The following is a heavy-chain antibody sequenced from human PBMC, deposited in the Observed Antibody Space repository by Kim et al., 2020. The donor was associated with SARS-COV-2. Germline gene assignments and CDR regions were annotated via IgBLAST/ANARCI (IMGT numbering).Heavy chain of an antibody. J-gene: IGHJ4*02. CDR1: GGSINNYY. CDR2: IYFSGIT. CDR3: ARKGSYSDY. Sequence: SETLSLTCTVSGGSINNYYWSWIRQPPGKGLEWIGYIYFSGITHYNPSLESRVTMSVDTSKNQFSLKLSSVTAADTAVYYCARKGSYSDYWGQGALVTVS. V-gene: IGHV4-59*13.